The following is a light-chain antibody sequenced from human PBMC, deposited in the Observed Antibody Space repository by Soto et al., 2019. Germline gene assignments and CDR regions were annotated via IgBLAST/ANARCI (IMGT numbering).Light chain of an antibody. CDR2: EVS. CDR3: SSYTSSSTWV. J-gene: IGLJ3*02. V-gene: IGLV2-14*01. CDR1: SSDVGGYNY. Sequence: QSVLTQPASVSGSPGQSITISCTGTSSDVGGYNYVSWYQQHPGKAPKLMIYEVSNRPSGVSNRFSGSKSGNTASLTISGLHAEDEADYYCSSYTSSSTWVFGGGTKVTV.